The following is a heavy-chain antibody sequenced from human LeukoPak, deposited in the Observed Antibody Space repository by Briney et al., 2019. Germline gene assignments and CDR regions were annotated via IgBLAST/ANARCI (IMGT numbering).Heavy chain of an antibody. J-gene: IGHJ4*02. V-gene: IGHV3-11*04. CDR3: ARASSGSRDY. D-gene: IGHD3-22*01. CDR2: MTSSSDMI. Sequence: PGGSLRLSCAASGFTFSDYYMSWIRQAPGKGLEWISYMTSSSDMIYYADSVKGRFTVSRDNAKSSLYLQMNSLRAEDTAVYYCARASSGSRDYWGQGTRVTVSS. CDR1: GFTFSDYY.